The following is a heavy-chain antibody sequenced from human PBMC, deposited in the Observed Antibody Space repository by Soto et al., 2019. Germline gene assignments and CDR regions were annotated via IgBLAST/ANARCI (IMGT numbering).Heavy chain of an antibody. CDR2: IKQDGSEK. D-gene: IGHD5-12*01. J-gene: IGHJ6*02. CDR1: GFTFSSYG. CDR3: ATVEMATIGGYYYGMDV. V-gene: IGHV3-7*01. Sequence: GGSLRLSCAASGFTFSSYGMSWVRQAPGKGLEWVANIKQDGSEKYYVDSVKGRFTISRDNAKNSLYLQMNSLRAEDTAVYYCATVEMATIGGYYYGMDVWGQGTTVTVSS.